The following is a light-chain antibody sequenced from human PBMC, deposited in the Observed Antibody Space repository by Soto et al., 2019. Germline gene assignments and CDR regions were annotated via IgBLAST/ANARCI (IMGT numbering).Light chain of an antibody. CDR3: QQSYNPPPT. V-gene: IGKV1-39*01. Sequence: DIQMTQSPVSLSASVGDRVSITCRASQSVSTNLNWFQQKPGKAPKLLIYDTSNFDSGIPSSFSGSGSGTDFTLTISRLQAEDFASYYCQQSYNPPPTFGQGTRVEIK. CDR1: QSVSTN. J-gene: IGKJ2*01. CDR2: DTS.